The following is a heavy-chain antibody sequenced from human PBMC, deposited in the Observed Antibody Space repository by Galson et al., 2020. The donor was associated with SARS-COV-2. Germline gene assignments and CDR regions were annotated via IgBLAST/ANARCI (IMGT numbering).Heavy chain of an antibody. CDR2: IFHSGYT. J-gene: IGHJ6*03. CDR1: GGSISSSDW. D-gene: IGHD2-21*02. Sequence: SETLSLTCAVSGGSISSSDWWGWVRQPPGKGLEWIGEIFHSGYTNYNPSLKSRVTMSLDTSKNQFSLKLSSVTAADTALYDGSRIIVTAYYFSYMDVWGKGTTVTVSS. V-gene: IGHV4-4*02. CDR3: SRIIVTAYYFSYMDV.